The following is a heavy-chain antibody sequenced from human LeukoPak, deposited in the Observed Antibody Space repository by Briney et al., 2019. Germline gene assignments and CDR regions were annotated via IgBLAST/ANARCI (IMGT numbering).Heavy chain of an antibody. J-gene: IGHJ4*02. CDR3: ARDYGGSSPFDY. CDR2: ISSSGSTI. D-gene: IGHD4-23*01. CDR1: GFTFSSYE. Sequence: GGSLRLSCAASGFTFSSYEMRWVRQAPGKGLEWGSYISSSGSTIYYADSVKGRFTISRDNAKNSLYLQMTSLTAEDTAVYYCARDYGGSSPFDYWGPGTLVTVSS. V-gene: IGHV3-48*03.